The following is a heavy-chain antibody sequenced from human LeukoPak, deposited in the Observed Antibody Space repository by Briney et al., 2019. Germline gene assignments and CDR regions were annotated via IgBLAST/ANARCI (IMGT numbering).Heavy chain of an antibody. Sequence: PGGSLRLSCAASGFTFSSYSMNWVRQAPGKGLEWVSSISSSSSYIYYADSVKGRFTISRDNAKNSLYLQMNSLRAEDTAVYYCARDRSLWFGELWIFDYWGQGTLVTVSS. CDR1: GFTFSSYS. CDR3: ARDRSLWFGELWIFDY. D-gene: IGHD3-10*01. V-gene: IGHV3-21*01. J-gene: IGHJ4*02. CDR2: ISSSSSYI.